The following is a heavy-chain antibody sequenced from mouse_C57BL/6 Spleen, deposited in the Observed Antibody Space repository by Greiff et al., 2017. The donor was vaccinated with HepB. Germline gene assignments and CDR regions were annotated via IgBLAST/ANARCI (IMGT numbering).Heavy chain of an antibody. CDR2: IYPGSGST. Sequence: QVQLQQPGAELVKPGASVKMSCKASGYTFTSYWITWVKQRPGQGLEWIGDIYPGSGSTNSNEKFKSKATLTVDTSSSTAYMQLSSLTSEDSAVYYCAVYDGYYGEAFAYWGQGTLVTVSA. CDR3: AVYDGYYGEAFAY. D-gene: IGHD2-3*01. V-gene: IGHV1-55*01. J-gene: IGHJ3*01. CDR1: GYTFTSYW.